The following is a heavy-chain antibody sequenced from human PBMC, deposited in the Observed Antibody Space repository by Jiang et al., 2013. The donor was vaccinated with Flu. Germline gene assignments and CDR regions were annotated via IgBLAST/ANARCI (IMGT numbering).Heavy chain of an antibody. V-gene: IGHV3-30*04. CDR1: GFTFSSYA. J-gene: IGHJ4*02. CDR2: ISYDGSNK. Sequence: QLLESGGGVVQPGRSLRLSCAASGFTFSSYAMHWVRQAPGKGLEWVAVISYDGSNKYYADSVKGRFTISRDNSKNTLYLQMNSLRAEDTAVYYCARALTPDWLLYGYFDYWGQGTLVTVSS. D-gene: IGHD3-9*01. CDR3: ARALTPDWLLYGYFDY.